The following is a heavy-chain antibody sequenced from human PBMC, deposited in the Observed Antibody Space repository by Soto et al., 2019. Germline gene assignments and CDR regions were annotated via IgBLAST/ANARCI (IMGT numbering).Heavy chain of an antibody. Sequence: HGESLKISCKGSGYSFTSHWIGWVRQMPGKGLEWMGIIYPGDSDTRYRPSFQGQVTISADQSIRTAYLQWSSLKASDTAMYYCARVYYCSSSSCSKGNYLDSWGQGTLVTVPQ. V-gene: IGHV5-51*01. CDR1: GYSFTSHW. D-gene: IGHD2-2*01. CDR2: IYPGDSDT. J-gene: IGHJ4*02. CDR3: ARVYYCSSSSCSKGNYLDS.